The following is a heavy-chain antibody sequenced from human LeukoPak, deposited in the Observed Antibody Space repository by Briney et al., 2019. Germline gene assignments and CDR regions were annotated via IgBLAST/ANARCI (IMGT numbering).Heavy chain of an antibody. V-gene: IGHV3-66*04. CDR3: ARHDYDSSGYYGYYGVDV. CDR1: GFTVSSNY. D-gene: IGHD3-22*01. Sequence: GGSLRLSCAASGFTVSSNYMSWVRQAPGKGLEWVSVIYSGGGTYYADSVKGRFTISRDNSKNTLYLQMNSLRAEDTAVYYCARHDYDSSGYYGYYGVDVWGQGTTVTVSS. J-gene: IGHJ6*02. CDR2: IYSGGGT.